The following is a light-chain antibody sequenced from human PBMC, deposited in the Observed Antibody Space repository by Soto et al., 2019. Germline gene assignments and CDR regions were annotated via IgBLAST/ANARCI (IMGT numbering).Light chain of an antibody. CDR3: QQYGSSPRT. Sequence: EIVLTQSPGTLSLSPGERATLSCRASQSVSSSYLAWYQQKPGQASRLLIYGSSSRATGIPDRFSGSGSGTAFTLTISGLEPEDFAEYYCQQYGSSPRTFGQGTKVEIK. V-gene: IGKV3-20*01. CDR2: GSS. CDR1: QSVSSSY. J-gene: IGKJ1*01.